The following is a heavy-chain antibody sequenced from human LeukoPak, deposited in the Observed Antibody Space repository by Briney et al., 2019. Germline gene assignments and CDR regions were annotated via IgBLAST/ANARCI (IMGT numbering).Heavy chain of an antibody. CDR2: ISYDGSNK. CDR3: ARRGDSGGYYFDY. V-gene: IGHV3-30-3*01. CDR1: GFTFSSYA. Sequence: GGSLRLSCAASGFTFSSYAMHWVRQAPGKGLEWVAVISYDGSNKYYAGSVKGRFTISRDNAKNSLYLQMNSLRAEDTAVYYCARRGDSGGYYFDYWGQGTLVTVSS. J-gene: IGHJ4*02. D-gene: IGHD3-16*01.